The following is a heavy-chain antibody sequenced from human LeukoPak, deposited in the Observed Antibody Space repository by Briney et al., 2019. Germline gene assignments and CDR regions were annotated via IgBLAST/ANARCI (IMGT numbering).Heavy chain of an antibody. CDR1: GGSIISGDYY. CDR3: ARYYDTLSYMDV. J-gene: IGHJ6*03. Sequence: SETLSLTCTVSGGSIISGDYYWTWIRQPPGKGLGWIGYIYYSGRTYYNPSLKSRLAISVYTSKNQFSLNLTSVTAADTAIYFCARYYDTLSYMDVWGKGTTVTVSS. V-gene: IGHV4-30-4*08. CDR2: IYYSGRT. D-gene: IGHD3-9*01.